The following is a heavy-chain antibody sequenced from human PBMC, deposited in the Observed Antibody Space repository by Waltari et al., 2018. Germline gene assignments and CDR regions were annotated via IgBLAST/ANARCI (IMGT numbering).Heavy chain of an antibody. CDR2: GNAEGKSI. CDR3: TRDSGSHCSGSKCFAKPVNDY. D-gene: IGHD2-15*01. CDR1: GFALSSSW. Sequence: EVQLVESGGGLVQAGGSLRLPCAASGFALSSSWMQWVRQARGKGLGWGSRGNAEGKSITYADSVRGRLIIARDTDKNTWYLQMNSLRAEDTAVYYCTRDSGSHCSGSKCFAKPVNDYWGQGTLVTVSS. V-gene: IGHV3-74*01. J-gene: IGHJ4*02.